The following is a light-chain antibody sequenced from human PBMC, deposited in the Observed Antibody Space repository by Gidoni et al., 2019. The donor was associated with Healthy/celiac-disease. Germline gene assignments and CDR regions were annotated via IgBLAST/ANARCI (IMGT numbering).Light chain of an antibody. J-gene: IGKJ1*01. CDR1: QLVSSY. CDR3: QQRSNWPPWT. CDR2: DAS. V-gene: IGKV3-11*01. Sequence: IVLTQSPATLSLSPGERATLSCRASQLVSSYLAWYQQKPGQAPRLLIYDASNRATGIPARFSGSGSGTDFTLTISSLEPEDFAVYYCQQRSNWPPWTFGQGTKVEIK.